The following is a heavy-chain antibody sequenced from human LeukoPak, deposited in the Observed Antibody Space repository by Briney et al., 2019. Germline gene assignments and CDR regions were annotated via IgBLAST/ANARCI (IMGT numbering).Heavy chain of an antibody. CDR3: ARAAIVGPSSAYYFDY. Sequence: PGGSLRLSCAASEFTVSSNYMSWVRQAPGKGLEWVSVIYSGGSTYYADSVKGRFTISRDNSKNTLYLQMNNLRAEDTAVYYCARAAIVGPSSAYYFDYWGQGTLVTVSS. D-gene: IGHD2-15*01. V-gene: IGHV3-53*01. CDR1: EFTVSSNY. CDR2: IYSGGST. J-gene: IGHJ4*02.